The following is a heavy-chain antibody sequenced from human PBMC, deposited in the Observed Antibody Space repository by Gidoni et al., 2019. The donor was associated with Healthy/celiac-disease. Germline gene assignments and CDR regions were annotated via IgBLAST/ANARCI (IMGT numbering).Heavy chain of an antibody. CDR3: ARVRRGIAAARSTYYFDY. J-gene: IGHJ4*02. CDR2: IYYSGST. Sequence: QVQLQEAGPGLVKPSETLSLTCTVSGGSISSYYWSWIRQPPGKGLEWIGYIYYSGSTNYNPSLKSRVTISVDTSKTHFSLKLSSVTAADTAVYYCARVRRGIAAARSTYYFDYWGQGTLVTVSS. D-gene: IGHD6-13*01. CDR1: GGSISSYY. V-gene: IGHV4-59*01.